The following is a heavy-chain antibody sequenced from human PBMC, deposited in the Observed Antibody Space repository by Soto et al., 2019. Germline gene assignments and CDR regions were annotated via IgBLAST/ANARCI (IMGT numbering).Heavy chain of an antibody. J-gene: IGHJ4*02. Sequence: SETLSLTCTVSGGSFSSYYWSWIRQTPGKGLEWIGNIFSSGSTKYSPSLKSRVTISIDTSKNQFSLKLSSVTAADTAVYYCTRGPGGNFDHWGQGTLVTAPQ. CDR1: GGSFSSYY. CDR3: TRGPGGNFDH. V-gene: IGHV4-4*09. CDR2: IFSSGST. D-gene: IGHD3-16*01.